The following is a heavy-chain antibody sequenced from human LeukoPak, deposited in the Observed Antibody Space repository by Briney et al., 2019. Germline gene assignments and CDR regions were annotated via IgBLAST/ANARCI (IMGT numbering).Heavy chain of an antibody. V-gene: IGHV1-24*01. CDR3: ARVEYSYGRTNWFDP. D-gene: IGHD5-18*01. CDR2: FDPEDGET. Sequence: ASVKVSCKVSGYTLTELSMHWVRQAPGKGLEWMGGFDPEDGETIYAQKFQGRVTITADKSTSTAYMELSSLRSEDTAVYYCARVEYSYGRTNWFDPWGQGTLVTVSS. CDR1: GYTLTELS. J-gene: IGHJ5*02.